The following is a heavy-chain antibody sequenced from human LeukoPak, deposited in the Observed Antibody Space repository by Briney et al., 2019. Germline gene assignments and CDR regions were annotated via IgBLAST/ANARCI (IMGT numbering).Heavy chain of an antibody. V-gene: IGHV3-23*01. D-gene: IGHD3-22*01. Sequence: PGGSLRLSCAASGFTFSCYAMSWVRQAPGKGLEWVSAISGSGGSTYYADSVKGRFTISRDNSKNTLYLQMNSLRAEDTAVYYCAAVGVVVTGFDYWGQGTLVTVSS. CDR1: GFTFSCYA. CDR3: AAVGVVVTGFDY. J-gene: IGHJ4*02. CDR2: ISGSGGST.